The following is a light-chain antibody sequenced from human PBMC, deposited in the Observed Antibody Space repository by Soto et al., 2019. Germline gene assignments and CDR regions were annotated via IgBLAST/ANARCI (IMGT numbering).Light chain of an antibody. CDR2: SNN. Sequence: QSVLTQPPSASGTPGQRVTIACSGSSSNIGSNTVNWYQQPPGTAHKVVIYSNNQRPSGVPDRFSGSKSATSASLAISGLQSDDEAEYYCAAWDDSLNGVVFVGGTKVAVL. J-gene: IGLJ2*01. CDR3: AAWDDSLNGVV. CDR1: SSNIGSNT. V-gene: IGLV1-44*01.